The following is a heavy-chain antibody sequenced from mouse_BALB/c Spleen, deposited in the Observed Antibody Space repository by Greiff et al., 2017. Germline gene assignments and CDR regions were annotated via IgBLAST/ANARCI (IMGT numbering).Heavy chain of an antibody. CDR1: GYSITSGYY. D-gene: IGHD2-14*01. V-gene: IGHV3-6*02. CDR3: ARDGYRYDGPFAY. J-gene: IGHJ3*01. Sequence: EVQLQESGPGLVKPSQSLSLTCSVTGYSITSGYYWNWIRQFPGNKLEWMGYISYDGSNNYNPSLKNRISITRDTSKNQFFLKLNSVTTEDTATYYCARDGYRYDGPFAYWGQGTLVTVSA. CDR2: ISYDGSN.